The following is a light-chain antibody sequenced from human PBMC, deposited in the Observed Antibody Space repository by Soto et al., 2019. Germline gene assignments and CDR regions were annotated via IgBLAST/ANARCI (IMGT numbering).Light chain of an antibody. CDR1: QSVTANY. V-gene: IGKV3-20*01. CDR3: LHYGVPLGT. CDR2: AAS. Sequence: EIALTQSPGTLYLSPGERATLSCRASQSVTANYVAWYQQRPGQAPRLLIYAASIGATGVPDRFSVSGSGTDLTLTISRWEPEDVSVYYCLHYGVPLGTCGQGTTVELK. J-gene: IGKJ1*01.